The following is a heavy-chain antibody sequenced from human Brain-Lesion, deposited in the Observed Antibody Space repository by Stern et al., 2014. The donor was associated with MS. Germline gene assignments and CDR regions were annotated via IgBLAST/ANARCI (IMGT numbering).Heavy chain of an antibody. V-gene: IGHV3-74*02. Sequence: VQLVQSGGGLVQPGGPRKLSWEASGFTFSNYWMHWCRHAPGMGLEWVSRVNNDGRRTSYADSVKGRFTMSRDNAKNTLYLQMNSLRVEDTAIYYCARGERWFDSWGQGTLVTVSS. CDR1: GFTFSNYW. CDR3: ARGERWFDS. D-gene: IGHD3-10*01. CDR2: VNNDGRRT. J-gene: IGHJ5*01.